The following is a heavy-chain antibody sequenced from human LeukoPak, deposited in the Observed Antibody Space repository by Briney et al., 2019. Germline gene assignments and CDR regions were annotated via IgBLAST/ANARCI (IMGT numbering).Heavy chain of an antibody. D-gene: IGHD2-15*01. CDR1: GFTFSTYA. J-gene: IGHJ4*02. CDR2: ISYDGSNK. V-gene: IGHV3-30-3*02. CDR3: AKEGIVVVVAANY. Sequence: GGSLRLSCAASGFTFSTYAIHWVRQAPGKGLEWVAVISYDGSNKIYADSVKGRFTISRDNSKNTLYLQMNSLRAEDTAVYYCAKEGIVVVVAANYWGQGTLVTVSS.